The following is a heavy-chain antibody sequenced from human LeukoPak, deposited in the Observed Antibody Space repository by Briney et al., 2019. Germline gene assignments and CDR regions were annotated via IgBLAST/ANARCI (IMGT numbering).Heavy chain of an antibody. CDR1: GFTFSTYS. D-gene: IGHD3-16*02. CDR2: ISSSSSYI. CDR3: AKVTDEIMITFGGVIV. Sequence: GGSLRLSCAASGFTFSTYSMNWVRQAPGKGLEWVSSISSSSSYIYYADSVKGRFTISRDNAKNSLYVQMNSLRAEDTAVYYCAKVTDEIMITFGGVIVWGQGTLVTVSS. V-gene: IGHV3-21*04. J-gene: IGHJ4*02.